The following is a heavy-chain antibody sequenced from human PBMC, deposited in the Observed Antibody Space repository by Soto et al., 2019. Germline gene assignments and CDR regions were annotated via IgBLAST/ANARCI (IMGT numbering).Heavy chain of an antibody. V-gene: IGHV4-39*01. CDR2: FYYSGSP. D-gene: IGHD3-10*01. Sequence: SETLSLTCTVSGGSISSSIYYWGWIRQPPGKGLEWIGSFYYSGSPYYNPSLKSRATISVDTSKNQFSLKLSSVTAADTAVYYCARSEFEGLFPLNYWGQGTLVTVSS. CDR1: GGSISSSIYY. CDR3: ARSEFEGLFPLNY. J-gene: IGHJ4*02.